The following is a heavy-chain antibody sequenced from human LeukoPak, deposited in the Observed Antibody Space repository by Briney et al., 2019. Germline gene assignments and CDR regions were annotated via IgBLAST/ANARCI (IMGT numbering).Heavy chain of an antibody. V-gene: IGHV3-33*01. J-gene: IGHJ6*02. CDR2: IWYDGSNK. Sequence: PGGSLRLSCAASGFTFSSYGMPWVRQAPGKGLEWVAVIWYDGSNKYYADSVKGRFTISRDNSKSTLYLQMNSLRAEDTAVYYCARVLSSGWYYYGMDVWGQGTTVTVSS. CDR1: GFTFSSYG. D-gene: IGHD6-19*01. CDR3: ARVLSSGWYYYGMDV.